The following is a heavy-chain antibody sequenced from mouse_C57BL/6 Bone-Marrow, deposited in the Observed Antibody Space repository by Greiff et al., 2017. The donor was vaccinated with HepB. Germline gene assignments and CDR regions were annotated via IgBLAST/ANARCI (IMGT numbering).Heavy chain of an antibody. D-gene: IGHD4-1*01. CDR3: TELTGSLYYYAMDY. Sequence: EVHLVESGGGLVQPGGSMKLSCVASGFTFSNYWMNWVRQSPEKGLEWVAQIRLKSDNYATHYAESVKERFTISRDDSKSSVYLQMNNLRAEDTGIYYCTELTGSLYYYAMDYWGQGTSVTVSS. V-gene: IGHV6-3*01. CDR1: GFTFSNYW. CDR2: IRLKSDNYAT. J-gene: IGHJ4*01.